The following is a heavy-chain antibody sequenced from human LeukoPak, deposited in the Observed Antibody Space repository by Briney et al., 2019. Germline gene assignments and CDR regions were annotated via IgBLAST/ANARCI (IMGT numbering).Heavy chain of an antibody. D-gene: IGHD6-6*01. CDR2: IIPIFGTA. Sequence: SVKVSCKASGGTFSSYAISWVRQAPGQGLEWMGGIIPIFGTANYAQKLQGRVTITADESTSTAYMELSSLRSEDTAVYYCARGVAARPWGKVSYYYMDVWGKGTTVTVSS. CDR1: GGTFSSYA. V-gene: IGHV1-69*13. CDR3: ARGVAARPWGKVSYYYMDV. J-gene: IGHJ6*03.